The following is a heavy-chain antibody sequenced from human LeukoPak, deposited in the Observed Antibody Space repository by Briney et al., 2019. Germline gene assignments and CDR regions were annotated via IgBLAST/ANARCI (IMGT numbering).Heavy chain of an antibody. J-gene: IGHJ4*02. CDR2: IIPIFGTA. V-gene: IGHV1-69*06. CDR3: ARAYAAGGPYYFDY. Sequence: ASVKVSCKASGGTFSSYAISWVRQAPGQGLEWMGGIIPIFGTANYAQKFQGRVTITADKSTSTAYMELSSLRSEDTAVYYCARAYAAGGPYYFDYWGQGTLVTVSS. D-gene: IGHD3-10*01. CDR1: GGTFSSYA.